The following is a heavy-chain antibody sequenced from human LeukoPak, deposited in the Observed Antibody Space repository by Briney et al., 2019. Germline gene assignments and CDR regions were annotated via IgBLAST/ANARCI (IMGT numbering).Heavy chain of an antibody. CDR3: AKDDGGDAIDY. J-gene: IGHJ4*02. V-gene: IGHV3-21*01. D-gene: IGHD2-21*02. CDR1: GFTFSSYN. CDR2: ISSSSSYI. Sequence: GGSPRLSCAASGFTFSSYNMNWVRQAPGKGLEWVSSISSSSSYIYYADSVKGRFTISRDNSKNTLYLQMNSLRAEDTAVYYCAKDDGGDAIDYWGQGTLVTVSS.